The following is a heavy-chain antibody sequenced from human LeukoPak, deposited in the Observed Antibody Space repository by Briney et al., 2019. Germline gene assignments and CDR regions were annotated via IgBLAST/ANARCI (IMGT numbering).Heavy chain of an antibody. Sequence: GRSLRLSCEASGFTFSSYGMHWVRQAPGKGLEWVAVIWYDGSNKYYADSVKGRFTISRDNSKNTLYLQMNSLRAEDTAVYYCARDRGSGWPLYYYYGMDVWGQGATVTVSS. CDR3: ARDRGSGWPLYYYYGMDV. CDR2: IWYDGSNK. V-gene: IGHV3-33*01. CDR1: GFTFSSYG. J-gene: IGHJ6*02. D-gene: IGHD6-19*01.